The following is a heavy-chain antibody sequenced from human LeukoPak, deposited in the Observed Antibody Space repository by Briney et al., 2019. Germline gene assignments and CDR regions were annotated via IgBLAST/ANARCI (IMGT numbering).Heavy chain of an antibody. CDR2: IYIGGST. Sequence: GSLRLSCAASGLTVTNTYMAWVRQAPGKVLEWVSVIYIGGSTYYGDSVKGRFTISRDSSENTVYLQMTSLRVEDTAVYYCARCKIGSHFDYWGQGTLVTVSS. J-gene: IGHJ4*02. CDR1: GLTVTNTY. V-gene: IGHV3-53*01. D-gene: IGHD3-10*01. CDR3: ARCKIGSHFDY.